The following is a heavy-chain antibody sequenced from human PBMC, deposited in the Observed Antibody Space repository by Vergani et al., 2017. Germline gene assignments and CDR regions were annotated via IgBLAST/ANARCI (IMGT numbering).Heavy chain of an antibody. V-gene: IGHV3-20*04. CDR3: AKMVGYSYGYFDY. J-gene: IGHJ4*02. D-gene: IGHD5-18*01. CDR2: INWNGGST. Sequence: EVQLVESGGGVVRPGGSLRLSCAASGFTFDDYGMSWVRQAPGKGLEWVAGINWNGGSTGYADSVKGRFTISRDNSKNTLYLQMNSLRAEDTAVYYCAKMVGYSYGYFDYWGQGTLVTVSS. CDR1: GFTFDDYG.